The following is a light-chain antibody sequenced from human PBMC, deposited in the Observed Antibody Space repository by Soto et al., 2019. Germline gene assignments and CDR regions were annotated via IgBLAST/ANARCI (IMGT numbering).Light chain of an antibody. J-gene: IGKJ1*01. CDR2: AAS. Sequence: DIHMTQSPSSLSASVGDRVIITCRASQSISTLLNWYQQKPGKAPKLLIYAASTLQSGVPSRFSGSGSGTDFTLTINSLQPEDFATYYCQQSYSTPPWTFGQGTKVEI. CDR3: QQSYSTPPWT. V-gene: IGKV1-39*01. CDR1: QSISTL.